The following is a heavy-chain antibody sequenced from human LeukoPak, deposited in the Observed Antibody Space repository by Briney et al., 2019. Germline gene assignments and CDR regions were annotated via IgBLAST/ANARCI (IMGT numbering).Heavy chain of an antibody. CDR1: GFSFSSYW. V-gene: IGHV3-74*01. CDR2: VNNDGSST. CDR3: ARSSYPYYFDY. J-gene: IGHJ4*02. Sequence: GGSLRLSCGASGFSFSSYWMHWVRQAPGKGLMWVSRVNNDGSSTTYTDSVEGRFTISRDNARNTLYLQMNSLRAEDTAVYYCARSSYPYYFDYWGQGTLVTVSS. D-gene: IGHD6-19*01.